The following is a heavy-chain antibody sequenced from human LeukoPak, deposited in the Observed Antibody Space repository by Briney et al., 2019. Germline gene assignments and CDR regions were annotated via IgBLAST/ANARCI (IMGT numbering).Heavy chain of an antibody. CDR1: GFSFNIYT. J-gene: IGHJ4*02. CDR2: INYNGGST. Sequence: PGGSLRLSCAASGFSFNIYTMNWVRQTPGKGREWVSIINYNGGSTHYADSVKGRFTISRDNSKRMVYLQMNSLRAEDTAIYYCAKDGHCPDSICPTNIAVAGYVDSWGQGTLVTVSS. D-gene: IGHD6-19*01. V-gene: IGHV3-23*01. CDR3: AKDGHCPDSICPTNIAVAGYVDS.